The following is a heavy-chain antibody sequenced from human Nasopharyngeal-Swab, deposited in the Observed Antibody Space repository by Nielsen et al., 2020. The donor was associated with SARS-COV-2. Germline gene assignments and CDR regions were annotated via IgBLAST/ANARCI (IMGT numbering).Heavy chain of an antibody. V-gene: IGHV2-26*01. J-gene: IGHJ3*02. CDR3: ARPLNGLYRDEACDI. CDR2: LFSNVER. D-gene: IGHD2-8*01. Sequence: SGPTLVTPTETLTLTCTVSGFSLSNPRMGVSWFRQPPGKALEWLAHLFSNVERSYNPSLKSRLTISKDTSKSQVVLPMTNVDPLDTATYYCARPLNGLYRDEACDIWGQGTVVTVSS. CDR1: GFSLSNPRMG.